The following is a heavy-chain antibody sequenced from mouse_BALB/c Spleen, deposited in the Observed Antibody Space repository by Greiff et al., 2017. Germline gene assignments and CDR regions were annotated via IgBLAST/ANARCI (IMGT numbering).Heavy chain of an antibody. J-gene: IGHJ4*01. Sequence: DVQLQESGPELVKPGASMKISCKASGYSFTGYTMNWVKQSHGKNLEWIGLINPYNGGTSYNQKFKGKATLTVDKSSSTAYMELLSLTSEDSAVYYCARFYGYDPYYAMDYWGQGTSVTVSS. V-gene: IGHV1-18*01. CDR1: GYSFTGYT. CDR3: ARFYGYDPYYAMDY. D-gene: IGHD2-2*01. CDR2: INPYNGGT.